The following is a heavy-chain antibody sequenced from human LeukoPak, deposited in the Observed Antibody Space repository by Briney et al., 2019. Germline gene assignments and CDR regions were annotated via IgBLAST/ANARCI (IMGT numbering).Heavy chain of an antibody. J-gene: IGHJ4*02. Sequence: GGSLRLSCAASGFTFSSYAMSWVCQAPGKGLEWVSAISGSGGSTYYADSVKGRFTISRDNSKNTLYLQMNSLRGEDTAVYYCAKDWVPLRPLYFFDYWGQGTLVTVSS. D-gene: IGHD1-1*01. CDR1: GFTFSSYA. CDR3: AKDWVPLRPLYFFDY. CDR2: ISGSGGST. V-gene: IGHV3-23*01.